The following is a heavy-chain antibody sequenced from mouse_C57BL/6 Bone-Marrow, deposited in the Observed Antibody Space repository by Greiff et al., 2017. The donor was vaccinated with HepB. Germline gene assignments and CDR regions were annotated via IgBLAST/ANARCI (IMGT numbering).Heavy chain of an antibody. CDR3: ASIYYDYDGPFDY. V-gene: IGHV2-9-1*01. CDR2: IWTGGGT. D-gene: IGHD2-4*01. J-gene: IGHJ2*01. Sequence: QVQLQRSGPGLVAPSQSLSITCTVSGFSLTSYAISWVRQPPGKGLEWLGVIWTGGGTNYNSALKSRLSISKDNSKSQVFLKMNSLQTDDTARYYCASIYYDYDGPFDYWGQGTTLTVSS. CDR1: GFSLTSYA.